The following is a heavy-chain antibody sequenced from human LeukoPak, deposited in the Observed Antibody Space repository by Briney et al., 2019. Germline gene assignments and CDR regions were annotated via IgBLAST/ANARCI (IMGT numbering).Heavy chain of an antibody. Sequence: SETLSLTCTVSGGSISSGDYYWSWIRQPPGKGLEWIGYIYYSGSTYYNPSLKSRVTISVDTSKNQFSLKLSPVTAADTAVYYCARGPRTRYCTNGVCYAFDIWGQGTMVTVSS. V-gene: IGHV4-30-4*01. CDR2: IYYSGST. CDR3: ARGPRTRYCTNGVCYAFDI. J-gene: IGHJ3*02. D-gene: IGHD2-8*01. CDR1: GGSISSGDYY.